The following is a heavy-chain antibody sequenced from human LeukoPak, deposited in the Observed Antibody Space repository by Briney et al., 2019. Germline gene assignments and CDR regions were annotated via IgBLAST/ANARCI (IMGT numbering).Heavy chain of an antibody. D-gene: IGHD4-17*01. J-gene: IGHJ6*03. V-gene: IGHV4-39*07. Sequence: SETLSLTCTVSGGSISSSSYYWGWIRQPPGKGLEWIGSIYHSGSTYYNPSLKSRVTISVDTSKNQFSLKLSSVTAADTAVYYCARDFRGDYFGRYYYYYMDVWGKGTTVTVSS. CDR1: GGSISSSSYY. CDR2: IYHSGST. CDR3: ARDFRGDYFGRYYYYYMDV.